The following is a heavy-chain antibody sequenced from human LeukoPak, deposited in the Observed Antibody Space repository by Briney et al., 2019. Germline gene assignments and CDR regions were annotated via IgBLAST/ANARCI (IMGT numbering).Heavy chain of an antibody. CDR2: ISYDGSNK. V-gene: IGHV3-30*19. CDR3: ARGPDYYGLYYFDY. CDR1: GFTFSDYG. Sequence: AGGSLRLSCAASGFTFSDYGMYWVRQAPGKGLEWVAVISYDGSNKYYADSVKGRFTISRDNSKNTLYLQMNSLRAEDTAVYYCARGPDYYGLYYFDYWGQGTLVTVSS. J-gene: IGHJ4*02. D-gene: IGHD3-10*01.